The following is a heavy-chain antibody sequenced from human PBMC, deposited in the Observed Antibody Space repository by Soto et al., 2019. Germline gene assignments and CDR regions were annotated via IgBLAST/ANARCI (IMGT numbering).Heavy chain of an antibody. Sequence: ASVKVSCKASGYTLTSYGISWVRQAPGQGLEWMGWISAYNGNTNYAQKLQGRVTMATDTSTSTAYMELRSLRSDDTAVYYCARDRPYSGWFDYWGQGTLVTVSS. J-gene: IGHJ4*02. CDR1: GYTLTSYG. D-gene: IGHD6-19*01. CDR3: ARDRPYSGWFDY. CDR2: ISAYNGNT. V-gene: IGHV1-18*01.